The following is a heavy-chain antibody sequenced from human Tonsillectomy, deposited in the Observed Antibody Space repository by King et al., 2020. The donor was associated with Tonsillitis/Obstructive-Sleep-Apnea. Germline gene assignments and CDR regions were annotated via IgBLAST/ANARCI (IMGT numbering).Heavy chain of an antibody. CDR1: GFTFDDYT. J-gene: IGHJ3*02. CDR3: AKGTSAYQGAFDI. D-gene: IGHD2-2*01. Sequence: DVQLVESGGVVVQPGGSLRLSCAASGFTFDDYTVHWVRQAPGKGLEWGSLISWDNGSTFYADSVKGRFTISRDNTKNSLYLQMNSLKTEDTAFYYCAKGTSAYQGAFDIWGQGTMVTVSS. V-gene: IGHV3-43*01. CDR2: ISWDNGST.